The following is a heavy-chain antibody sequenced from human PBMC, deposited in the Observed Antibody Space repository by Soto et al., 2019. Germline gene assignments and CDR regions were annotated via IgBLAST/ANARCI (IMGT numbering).Heavy chain of an antibody. J-gene: IGHJ4*02. Sequence: QVPLVQSGAEVKKPGASVKVSCKASGYTFTTYDINWVRQATGQGLEWMGWMSPNSGNTGYAQKFQGRVTMTRDTSIDTAYVELGSLTSEDTAVYFCARGVAAGYDYWGKGTLVTVSS. D-gene: IGHD6-13*01. V-gene: IGHV1-8*01. CDR3: ARGVAAGYDY. CDR1: GYTFTTYD. CDR2: MSPNSGNT.